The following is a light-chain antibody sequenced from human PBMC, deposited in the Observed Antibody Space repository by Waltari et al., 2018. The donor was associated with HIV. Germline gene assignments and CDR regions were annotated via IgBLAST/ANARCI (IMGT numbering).Light chain of an antibody. CDR1: SSNIGTGYD. V-gene: IGLV1-40*01. CDR3: QSYDTSLSGSV. CDR2: GYN. J-gene: IGLJ3*02. Sequence: QSVLTQPPSVSGAPGQRVTISCTGTSSNIGTGYDVHWYQQLPGTAPRLLIYGYNNRPSGVPDRFSGYKSGTSASLAITGLQAEDEAEYYCQSYDTSLSGSVFGGGTKLTVL.